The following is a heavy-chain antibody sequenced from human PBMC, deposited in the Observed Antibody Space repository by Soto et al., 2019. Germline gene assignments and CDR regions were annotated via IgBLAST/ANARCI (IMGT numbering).Heavy chain of an antibody. CDR1: GGTFSSYS. CDR3: ARSVSFRYQLLKRGMDV. Sequence: SVKVSCKASGGTFSSYSISWVLQAPGQGLEWMGGIIPIFATANYAQKFQGRVMITVDESTSTAYMELSSLRSEDTAVYYCARSVSFRYQLLKRGMDVWGQGTTVTVSS. D-gene: IGHD2-2*01. J-gene: IGHJ6*02. V-gene: IGHV1-69*13. CDR2: IIPIFATA.